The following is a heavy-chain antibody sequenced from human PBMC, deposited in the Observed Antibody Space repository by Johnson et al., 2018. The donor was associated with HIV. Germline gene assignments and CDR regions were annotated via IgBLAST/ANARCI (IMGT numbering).Heavy chain of an antibody. V-gene: IGHV3-30*18. CDR3: AKAHRGIAVALGAFDI. Sequence: QVQLVESGGGLVQPGGSLRLSCAASGFTVSSNYMSWVRQAPGKGLEWVAVISYDGSNKYYADSVKGRFTISRDNSKNTLYLQLNSLRAEDTAVYYCAKAHRGIAVALGAFDIWGQGTMVTVSS. CDR2: ISYDGSNK. CDR1: GFTVSSNY. D-gene: IGHD6-19*01. J-gene: IGHJ3*02.